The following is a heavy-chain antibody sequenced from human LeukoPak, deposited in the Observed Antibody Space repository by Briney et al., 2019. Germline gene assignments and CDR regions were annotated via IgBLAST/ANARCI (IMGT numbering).Heavy chain of an antibody. CDR2: ISGSGGST. CDR3: AKRGVVIRVILVGFHKEAYYFDS. D-gene: IGHD3-22*01. V-gene: IGHV3-23*01. Sequence: QPGGSLRLSCAVSGVTLSNYGMTWVRQAPGKGLEWVAGISGSGGSTNYADSVKGRFTISRDNPKNTPYLQMNSLRAEDTAMYFCAKRGVVIRVILVGFHKEAYYFDSWGQGALVTVSS. CDR1: GVTLSNYG. J-gene: IGHJ4*02.